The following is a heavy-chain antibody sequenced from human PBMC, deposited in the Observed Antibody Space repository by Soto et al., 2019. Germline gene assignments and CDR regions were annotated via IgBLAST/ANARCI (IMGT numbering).Heavy chain of an antibody. J-gene: IGHJ3*02. D-gene: IGHD5-18*01. CDR1: GFTFSSYG. CDR2: IWYDGSNK. CDR3: ARDGGYSYGYSSFDI. V-gene: IGHV3-33*01. Sequence: PGGSLRLSCAAPGFTFSSYGMHWVRQAPGKGLEWVAVIWYDGSNKYYADSVKGRFTISRDNSKNTLYLQMNSLRAEDTAVYYCARDGGYSYGYSSFDIWGQGTMVTVSS.